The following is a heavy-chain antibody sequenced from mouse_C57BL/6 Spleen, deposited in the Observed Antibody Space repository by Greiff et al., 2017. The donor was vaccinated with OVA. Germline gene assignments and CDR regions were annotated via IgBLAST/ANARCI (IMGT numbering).Heavy chain of an antibody. V-gene: IGHV3-6*01. CDR3: ASLYDGYRENYYAMDY. CDR2: ISYDGSN. Sequence: DVKLQESGPGLVKPSQSLSLTCSVTGYSITSGYYWNWIRQFPGNKLEWMGYISYDGSNNYNPSLKNRISITRDTSKNQFFLKLNSVTTEDTATYYCASLYDGYRENYYAMDYWGQGTSVTVSS. J-gene: IGHJ4*01. CDR1: GYSITSGYY. D-gene: IGHD2-3*01.